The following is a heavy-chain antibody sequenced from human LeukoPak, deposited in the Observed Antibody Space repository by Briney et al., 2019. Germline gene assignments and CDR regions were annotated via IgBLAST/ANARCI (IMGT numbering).Heavy chain of an antibody. D-gene: IGHD3-22*01. CDR2: IRQDGGET. V-gene: IGHV3-7*01. CDR3: ATYSSLNTREFQY. Sequence: GGSLRLSCAASGFTFSSNGMNWVRQAPGKGLEWVANIRQDGGETYYGDSVKGRFIISRDNAKNSLFLQMNRLRAEDTAVYYCATYSSLNTREFQYWGQGTLVTVSP. CDR1: GFTFSSNG. J-gene: IGHJ1*01.